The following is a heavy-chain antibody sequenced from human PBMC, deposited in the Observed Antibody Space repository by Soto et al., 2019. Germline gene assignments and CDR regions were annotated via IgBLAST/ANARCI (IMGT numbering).Heavy chain of an antibody. Sequence: GASVKVSCKASGYTFTSYGISWVRQAPGQGLEWMGWISAYNGNTNYAQKLQGRVTMTTDTSTSTAYMELRSLRSDDTAVYYCARDEYCSGGSCPPLAFDIWGQGTMVTVSS. D-gene: IGHD2-15*01. J-gene: IGHJ3*02. CDR3: ARDEYCSGGSCPPLAFDI. CDR2: ISAYNGNT. V-gene: IGHV1-18*01. CDR1: GYTFTSYG.